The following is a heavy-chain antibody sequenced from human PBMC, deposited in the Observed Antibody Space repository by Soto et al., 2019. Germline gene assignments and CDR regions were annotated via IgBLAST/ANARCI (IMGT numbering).Heavy chain of an antibody. CDR2: FDPEDGET. Sequence: ASVKVSCKVSGYTLTEFSMHWVRQAPGKGLEWMGGFDPEDGETIYAQKFQGRVTMTEDTSTDTAYMELSSLRSEDTAAYYCATSGLAAAGLFDYWGQGTLVTVSS. J-gene: IGHJ4*02. CDR3: ATSGLAAAGLFDY. V-gene: IGHV1-24*01. D-gene: IGHD6-13*01. CDR1: GYTLTEFS.